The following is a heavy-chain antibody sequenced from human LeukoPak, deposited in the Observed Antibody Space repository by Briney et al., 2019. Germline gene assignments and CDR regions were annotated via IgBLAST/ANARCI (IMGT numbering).Heavy chain of an antibody. Sequence: PSETLSLTCAVYGGSFSDYYWSWIRQPPGKGLEWIGEINHSGSTNYNPSLKSRVTISVDTSKNQFSLKLNSVTAADTAVYYCARGIHDYSKSDSWFDPWGQGTLVTVSS. CDR1: GGSFSDYY. CDR3: ARGIHDYSKSDSWFDP. D-gene: IGHD4-11*01. CDR2: INHSGST. V-gene: IGHV4-34*01. J-gene: IGHJ5*02.